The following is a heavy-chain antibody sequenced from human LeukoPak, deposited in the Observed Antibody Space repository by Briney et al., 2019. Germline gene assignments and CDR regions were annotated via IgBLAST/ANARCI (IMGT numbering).Heavy chain of an antibody. V-gene: IGHV1-46*01. Sequence: ASVKVSCKASGYTFTSNYIHWVRQAPGQGLEWMGMIYPRDGSTSYAQKFQGRVTITADESTSTAYMGLSSLRSEDTAVYYCARLGYCTNGVCFPPDYWGQGTLVTVSS. CDR2: IYPRDGST. D-gene: IGHD2-8*01. CDR3: ARLGYCTNGVCFPPDY. J-gene: IGHJ4*02. CDR1: GYTFTSNY.